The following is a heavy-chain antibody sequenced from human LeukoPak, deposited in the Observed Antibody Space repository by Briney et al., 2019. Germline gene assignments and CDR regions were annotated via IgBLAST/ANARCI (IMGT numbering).Heavy chain of an antibody. CDR1: GGTFSSYA. V-gene: IGHV1-69*06. J-gene: IGHJ1*01. D-gene: IGHD6-13*01. Sequence: GASVKVSCKASGGTFSSYAISWVRQAPGQGLEWMGGIIPIFGTANYAQKFQGRVTITADKSTSTAYMELSSLRSEDTAVYYCAREGPKLRYSSSWYHEYFQHWGQGTLVTVSS. CDR3: AREGPKLRYSSSWYHEYFQH. CDR2: IIPIFGTA.